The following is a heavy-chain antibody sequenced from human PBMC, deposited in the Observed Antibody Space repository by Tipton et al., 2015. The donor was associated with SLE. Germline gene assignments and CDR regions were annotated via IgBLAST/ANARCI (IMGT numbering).Heavy chain of an antibody. CDR2: IYYSGSS. J-gene: IGHJ3*02. CDR1: GGSISSGSYF. D-gene: IGHD2-8*01. V-gene: IGHV4-31*03. CDR3: ARDFIELSAFDI. Sequence: TLSLTCTVSGGSISSGSYFWSWSRQLPGKGLEWIGYIYYSGSSYYNPSLESRVTISVDSSKNQFSLKLNSVTAADTALYYCARDFIELSAFDIWGQGTVVTVSS.